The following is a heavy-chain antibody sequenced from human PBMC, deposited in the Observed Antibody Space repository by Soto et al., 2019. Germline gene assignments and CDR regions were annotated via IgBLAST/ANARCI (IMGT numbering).Heavy chain of an antibody. Sequence: GGSLRLSCAASGFTFSSYAMHWVRQAPGKGLEYVSAISSNGGSTYYANSVKGRFTISRDNSKNTLYLQMGSLRAEDMAVYYCARTYGDYLENYFDYWGQGTLVTVSS. CDR1: GFTFSSYA. CDR2: ISSNGGST. V-gene: IGHV3-64*01. CDR3: ARTYGDYLENYFDY. D-gene: IGHD4-17*01. J-gene: IGHJ4*02.